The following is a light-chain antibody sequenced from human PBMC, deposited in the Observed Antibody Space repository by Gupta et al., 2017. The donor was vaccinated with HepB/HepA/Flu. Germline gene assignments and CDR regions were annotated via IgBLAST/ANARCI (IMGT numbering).Light chain of an antibody. CDR3: QQRSHWSLT. CDR2: DAS. Sequence: EIVLTQSPATLFLSPGERATLSCRASQNVMRFLAWYQQKPGQAPRLLIYDASNRATGIPARFSGSGSGTDFTLTISSLEPDDFAVYYCQQRSHWSLTFGGGTKVEIK. CDR1: QNVMRF. V-gene: IGKV3-11*01. J-gene: IGKJ4*01.